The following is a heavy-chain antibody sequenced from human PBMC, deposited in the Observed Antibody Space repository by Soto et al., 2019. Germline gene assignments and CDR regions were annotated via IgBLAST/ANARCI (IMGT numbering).Heavy chain of an antibody. CDR1: GGSISSGGYY. CDR2: IYYSGST. Sequence: QVQLQESGPGLVKPSQTLSLTCTVSGGSISSGGYYWSWIRQHPGKGLEWIGYIYYSGSTYYNPSLTRRVTISVDTSKNQFSLKLSSVTAADTAVYYCARVCGGDCHYGMDVWGQGPTVTVSS. D-gene: IGHD2-21*02. J-gene: IGHJ6*02. V-gene: IGHV4-31*03. CDR3: ARVCGGDCHYGMDV.